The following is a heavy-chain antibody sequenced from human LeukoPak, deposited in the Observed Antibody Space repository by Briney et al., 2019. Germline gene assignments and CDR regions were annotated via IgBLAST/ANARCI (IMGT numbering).Heavy chain of an antibody. CDR2: ILSDASNK. CDR1: DFTFYAYG. V-gene: IGHV3-30*02. D-gene: IGHD4-11*01. CDR3: AKEGTDYIADGKDWD. J-gene: IGHJ4*02. Sequence: PGGSLRLSCAASDFTFYAYGMHWVRQAPGKGLEWVAFILSDASNKFYADSMEGRFTVSRDNSKNTLFLQMSSLRAEDSAVYYCAKEGTDYIADGKDWDWGQGTLVTVSS.